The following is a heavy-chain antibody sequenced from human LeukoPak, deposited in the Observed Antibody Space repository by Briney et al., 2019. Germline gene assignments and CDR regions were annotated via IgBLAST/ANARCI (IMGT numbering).Heavy chain of an antibody. Sequence: SETLSLTCTVSGGSISTYYWSWIRQPPGKGLEWIGYIYYSGSTNYNPSLKSRVTISADTSKKQFSLKLSSVTAADTAVYYCARGLNYYDSSGYLDYWGQGTLVTVSS. CDR3: ARGLNYYDSSGYLDY. D-gene: IGHD3-22*01. CDR2: IYYSGST. V-gene: IGHV4-59*01. J-gene: IGHJ4*02. CDR1: GGSISTYY.